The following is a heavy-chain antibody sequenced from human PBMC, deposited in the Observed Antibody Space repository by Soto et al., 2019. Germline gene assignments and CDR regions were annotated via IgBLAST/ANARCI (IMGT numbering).Heavy chain of an antibody. CDR2: ISYDGSNK. J-gene: IGHJ4*02. CDR1: GFTFSSYA. CDR3: ARDQPSNVDYYDSSGYIDY. V-gene: IGHV3-30-3*01. Sequence: QVQLVESGGGVVQPGRSLRLSCAASGFTFSSYAMHWVRQAPGKGLEWVAVISYDGSNKYYADSVKGRFTISRDNSKNTLYLQMNSLRAEDTAVYYCARDQPSNVDYYDSSGYIDYWGQGTLVTVSS. D-gene: IGHD3-22*01.